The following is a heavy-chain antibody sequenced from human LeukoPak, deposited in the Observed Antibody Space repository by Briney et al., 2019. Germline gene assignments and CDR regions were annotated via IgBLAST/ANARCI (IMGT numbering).Heavy chain of an antibody. CDR1: GGSISTTNYY. J-gene: IGHJ5*02. Sequence: SETLSLTCTVSGGSISTTNYYWGWIRQPPGRDLEWIGSIYSSGNTYYNPSLESRVTISVDTSKNQLPLKLTSATAADTSVYYCARHSGLRSPFDPWGQGTLVTASS. CDR2: IYSSGNT. D-gene: IGHD3-3*01. CDR3: ARHSGLRSPFDP. V-gene: IGHV4-39*01.